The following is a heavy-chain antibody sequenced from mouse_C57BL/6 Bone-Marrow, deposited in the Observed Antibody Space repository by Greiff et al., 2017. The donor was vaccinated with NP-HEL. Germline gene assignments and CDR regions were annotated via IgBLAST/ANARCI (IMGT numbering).Heavy chain of an antibody. CDR3: ARDYDGSFFDY. CDR1: GYTFTSYW. V-gene: IGHV1-50*01. J-gene: IGHJ2*01. Sequence: VQLQQPGAELVKPGASVKLSCKASGYTFTSYWMQWVKQRPGQGLEWIGEIDPSDSYTNYNQKFKGKATLTVDTSSSTAYMQLSSLTSEDSAVYYCARDYDGSFFDYWGQGTTLTVSS. D-gene: IGHD2-4*01. CDR2: IDPSDSYT.